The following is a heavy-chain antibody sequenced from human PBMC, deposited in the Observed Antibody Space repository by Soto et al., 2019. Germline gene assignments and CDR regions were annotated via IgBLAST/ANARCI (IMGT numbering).Heavy chain of an antibody. CDR3: ARAFVRDGDYYFDY. V-gene: IGHV4-31*03. J-gene: IGHJ4*02. CDR2: IYYSGST. CDR1: GGSISSGGYY. D-gene: IGHD7-27*01. Sequence: SETLSLTCTVSGGSISSGGYYWSWIRQHPGKGLEWIGYIYYSGSTYYNPSLKSRVTISVDTSKNQFSLKLSSVTAADTAVYYCARAFVRDGDYYFDYWGQGTLVTVSS.